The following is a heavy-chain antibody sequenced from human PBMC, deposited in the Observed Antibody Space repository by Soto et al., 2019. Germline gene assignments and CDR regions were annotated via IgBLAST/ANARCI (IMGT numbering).Heavy chain of an antibody. CDR1: GDTFKNCV. Sequence: QVQVVQSGVEVRRPGSSVKVSCKASGDTFKNCVISWVRQAPGQGLEWMGGIIPLFGTTDFAQRFQGRLTITTDESTTTAYMELSRLRSEATATYYCAAELRFGKLSVVWGQGTTVIVSS. J-gene: IGHJ6*02. CDR2: IIPLFGTT. D-gene: IGHD3-10*01. CDR3: AAELRFGKLSVV. V-gene: IGHV1-69*01.